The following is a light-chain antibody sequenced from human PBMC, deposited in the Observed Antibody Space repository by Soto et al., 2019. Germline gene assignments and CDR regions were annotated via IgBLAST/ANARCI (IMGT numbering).Light chain of an antibody. CDR1: QGIHKY. Sequence: DIQMTQSPSAMSASVGDRVTITCRAIQGIHKYLAWFQQKPGKVPKRLIYGASNLQSGVPSRFSGSGSGTEFTLTISSLQPEDFATYYCLQHNFYPPTFGQGTRLE. V-gene: IGKV1-17*03. CDR2: GAS. CDR3: LQHNFYPPT. J-gene: IGKJ5*01.